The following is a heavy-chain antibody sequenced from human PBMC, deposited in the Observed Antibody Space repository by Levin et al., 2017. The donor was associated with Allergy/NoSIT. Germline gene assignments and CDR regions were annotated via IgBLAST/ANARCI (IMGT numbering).Heavy chain of an antibody. D-gene: IGHD3-10*01. V-gene: IGHV3-20*04. CDR1: GFTFDDYA. CDR2: INWNGGTT. Sequence: SCAASGFTFDDYAMNWVRQAPGKGLEWVSGINWNGGTTRYVDSVKGRFTISRDNAKNSLYLQMNGLRAEDTAFYYCARGVENVRLLLWFGEGFDCWGQGTLVTVSS. CDR3: ARGVENVRLLLWFGEGFDC. J-gene: IGHJ4*02.